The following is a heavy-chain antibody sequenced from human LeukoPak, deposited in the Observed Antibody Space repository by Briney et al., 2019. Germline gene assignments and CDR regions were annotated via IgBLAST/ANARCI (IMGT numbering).Heavy chain of an antibody. Sequence: GASVKVSCKASGYTFTSYDINWVRQATGQGLEWMGWMNPNSGNTGCAQKFQGRVTMTRNTSISTAYMELSSLRSEDTAVYYCARGDGHYCSSTSCYADWFDPWGQGTLVTVSS. CDR1: GYTFTSYD. CDR3: ARGDGHYCSSTSCYADWFDP. D-gene: IGHD2-2*01. J-gene: IGHJ5*02. V-gene: IGHV1-8*01. CDR2: MNPNSGNT.